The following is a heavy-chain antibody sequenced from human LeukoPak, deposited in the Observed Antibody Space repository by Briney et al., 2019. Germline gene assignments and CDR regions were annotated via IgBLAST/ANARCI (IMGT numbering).Heavy chain of an antibody. CDR1: GYTFTGYY. J-gene: IGHJ6*03. CDR2: IIPIFGTA. V-gene: IGHV1-69*06. D-gene: IGHD1-26*01. CDR3: ARVAGRGSYLGWTVDYYYYMDV. Sequence: GASVKVSCKASGYTFTGYYMHWVRQAPGQGLEWMGGIIPIFGTANYAQKFQGRVTITADKSTSTAYMELSSLRSEDTAVYYCARVAGRGSYLGWTVDYYYYMDVWGKGTTVTVSS.